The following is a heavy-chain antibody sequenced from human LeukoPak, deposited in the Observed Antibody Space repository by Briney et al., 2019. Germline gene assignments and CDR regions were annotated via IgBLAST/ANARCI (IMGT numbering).Heavy chain of an antibody. CDR2: ISAYNGNT. CDR3: AREAVTLLGYYYYGMDV. CDR1: GYTFTSYG. V-gene: IGHV1-18*01. D-gene: IGHD4-17*01. Sequence: ASVKVSCKASGYTFTSYGISWVRQAPGQGLEWMGWISAYNGNTNYAQKLQGRVTMTTDTSTSTAYMELRSLRSDDTAVYYCAREAVTLLGYYYYGMDVWGQGTTVTVSS. J-gene: IGHJ6*02.